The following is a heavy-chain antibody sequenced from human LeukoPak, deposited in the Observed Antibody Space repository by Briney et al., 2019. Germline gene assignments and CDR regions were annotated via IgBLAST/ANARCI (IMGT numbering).Heavy chain of an antibody. CDR3: AKDHVGIFDY. V-gene: IGHV3-23*01. Sequence: GGSLRLSCASSGFTFSSYAMSWVRQAPGKGLEWVSAISGSGGSTYYADSVKGRFTIPRDNSKNTLYLQMNSLRAEDTAVYYCAKDHVGIFDYWGQGTLVTVSS. CDR2: ISGSGGST. CDR1: GFTFSSYA. J-gene: IGHJ4*02. D-gene: IGHD6-13*01.